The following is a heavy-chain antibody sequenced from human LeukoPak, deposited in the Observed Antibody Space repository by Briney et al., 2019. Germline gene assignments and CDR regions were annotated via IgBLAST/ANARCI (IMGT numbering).Heavy chain of an antibody. V-gene: IGHV1-46*01. J-gene: IGHJ4*02. CDR2: IHPSDRVT. D-gene: IGHD6-19*01. CDR3: ARDNIGSSGWTGLGY. Sequence: ASVKVSCKASGYTFTSHCIHWVRQAPGQGLEWMGLIHPSDRVTTYAQNFQGRVTVTRDTSTSTVYMELSSLRSEDTAVYYCARDNIGSSGWTGLGYWGQGTLVTVSS. CDR1: GYTFTSHC.